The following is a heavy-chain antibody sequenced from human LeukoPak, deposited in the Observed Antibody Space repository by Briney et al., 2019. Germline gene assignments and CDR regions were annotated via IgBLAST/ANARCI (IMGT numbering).Heavy chain of an antibody. CDR3: TRVIAAEPDYYYGMDV. CDR1: GFTFGDYA. CDR2: IRSKAYGGTT. J-gene: IGHJ6*02. V-gene: IGHV3-49*04. D-gene: IGHD6-13*01. Sequence: GGSLRLSCTASGFTFGDYAMSWVRQAPGKGLEWVGFIRSKAYGGTTEYAASVKGRFTISCDDSKSIAYLQMNSLKTEDTAVYYCTRVIAAEPDYYYGMDVWGQGTTVTVSS.